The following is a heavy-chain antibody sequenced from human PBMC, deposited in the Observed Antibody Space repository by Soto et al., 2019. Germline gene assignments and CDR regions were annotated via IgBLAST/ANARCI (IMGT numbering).Heavy chain of an antibody. CDR3: AKDRYLDHDSRGYLFDN. J-gene: IGHJ4*02. V-gene: IGHV3-23*01. CDR1: GITFNIYA. Sequence: VQLLESGGDLIQPGGSLRLSCAASGITFNIYAMTWVRQAPGKGLEWVSAISRYGDITYYADSVEGRFSISRDNSKNTLYLQMNSLRAEDTSVYYCAKDRYLDHDSRGYLFDNWGQGTLVTVSS. CDR2: ISRYGDIT. D-gene: IGHD3-22*01.